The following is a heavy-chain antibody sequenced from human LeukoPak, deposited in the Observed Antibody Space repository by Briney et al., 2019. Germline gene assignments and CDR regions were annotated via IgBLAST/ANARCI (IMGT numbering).Heavy chain of an antibody. V-gene: IGHV3-23*01. CDR1: GFTFGDYA. J-gene: IGHJ4*02. D-gene: IGHD3-10*01. Sequence: GGSLRLSCTASGFTFGDYAMSWFRQAPGKGLEWVSIIFGNGDTTYYADSVKGRFTVSRDNSKDTLYLQMNDLRTDDTAKYYCAKRNTMIRGGPCFDYWGQGLLVTVSS. CDR2: IFGNGDTT. CDR3: AKRNTMIRGGPCFDY.